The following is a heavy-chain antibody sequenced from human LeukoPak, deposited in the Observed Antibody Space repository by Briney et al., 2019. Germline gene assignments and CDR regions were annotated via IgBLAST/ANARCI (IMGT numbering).Heavy chain of an antibody. J-gene: IGHJ4*02. V-gene: IGHV1-2*02. CDR1: GYTFTVYY. D-gene: IGHD2-15*01. Sequence: ASVKVSCKASGYTFTVYYIHWVRQAPGQGVEWMGWINPNSGGTNSAQKFQGRVTMTRDTSITTTYMEVGRLTSDDTAVYYCARDLGSRGGYFSGYWGQGTLVSVSS. CDR3: ARDLGSRGGYFSGY. CDR2: INPNSGGT.